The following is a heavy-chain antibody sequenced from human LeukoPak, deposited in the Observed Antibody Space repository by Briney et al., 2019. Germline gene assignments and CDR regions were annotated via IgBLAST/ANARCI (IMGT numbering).Heavy chain of an antibody. CDR3: ASIGMVGSTVDY. CDR2: IYSSGNT. D-gene: IGHD1-26*01. J-gene: IGHJ4*02. Sequence: GGSLRLSCAASGFTFSSYGMHWVRQAAGKGLEWVSVIYSSGNTYYADSVKGRFTISRDNSKNTLYLQMNSLRAEDTAVYYCASIGMVGSTVDYWGQGTLVTVSS. V-gene: IGHV3-NL1*01. CDR1: GFTFSSYG.